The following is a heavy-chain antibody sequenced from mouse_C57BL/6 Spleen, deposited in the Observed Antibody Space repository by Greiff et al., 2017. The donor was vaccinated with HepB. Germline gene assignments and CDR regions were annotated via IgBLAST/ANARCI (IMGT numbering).Heavy chain of an antibody. CDR1: GYTFTSYW. Sequence: VQLQQPGAELVKPGASVKMSCKASGYTFTSYWITWVKQRPGQGLEWIGDIYPGSGSTNYNEKFKSKATLTVDTSSSKAYMQLSSLTSEDSAVYCCAREQSFYAMDYWGQGTSVTVSS. CDR3: AREQSFYAMDY. J-gene: IGHJ4*01. V-gene: IGHV1-55*01. CDR2: IYPGSGST.